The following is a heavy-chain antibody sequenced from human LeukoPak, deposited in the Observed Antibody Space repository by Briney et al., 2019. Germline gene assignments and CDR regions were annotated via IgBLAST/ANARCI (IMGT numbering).Heavy chain of an antibody. CDR2: INHSGST. CDR1: GGSFSGYY. D-gene: IGHD2-2*02. V-gene: IGHV4-34*01. Sequence: SETLSLTCAVSGGSFSGYYGSWICQPPGKGLEWIGEINHSGSTNYNPSLKSRVTISVDTSKNQFSLKLSSVTAADTAVYYCARVVVVVPAAIRLRNWFDPWGQGTLVTVSS. CDR3: ARVVVVVPAAIRLRNWFDP. J-gene: IGHJ5*02.